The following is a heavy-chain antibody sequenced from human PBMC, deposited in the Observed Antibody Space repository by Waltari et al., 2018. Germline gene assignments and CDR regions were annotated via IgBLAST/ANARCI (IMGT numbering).Heavy chain of an antibody. Sequence: QVQLQQWGAGLLKPSETLSLTCAVYGGSFSGYYWSWIRQPPGKGLEWIGEINHSGSTNYNPSLKSRVTISVDTSKNQFSLKLISVTAADTAVYYCARGHYDSSGYLLWGQGTLVTVSS. CDR2: INHSGST. J-gene: IGHJ4*02. D-gene: IGHD3-22*01. CDR3: ARGHYDSSGYLL. CDR1: GGSFSGYY. V-gene: IGHV4-34*01.